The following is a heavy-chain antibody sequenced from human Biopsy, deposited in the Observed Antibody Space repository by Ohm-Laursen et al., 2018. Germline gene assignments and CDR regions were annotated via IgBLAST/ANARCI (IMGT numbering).Heavy chain of an antibody. CDR2: VDWDDYE. CDR1: GFSLGAPGMC. CDR3: ARTPIAIFSAGLVYRHRRHLQGMDV. D-gene: IGHD3-3*01. V-gene: IGHV2-70*11. J-gene: IGHJ6*02. Sequence: TQTLTLTCSFSGFSLGAPGMCVSWIRQAPGKALEWLARVDWDDYEDYSASLQTRLSLSKDTSSNQVVLTLTNVGPEDTATYHCARTPIAIFSAGLVYRHRRHLQGMDVWGQGIAVTVS.